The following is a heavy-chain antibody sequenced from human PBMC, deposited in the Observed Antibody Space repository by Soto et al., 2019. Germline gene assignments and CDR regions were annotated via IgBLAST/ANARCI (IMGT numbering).Heavy chain of an antibody. Sequence: GGSLRLSCAASGFTFSHYAMSWVRQAPGKGLEWVSTIAADGGSTYYGDSVKGRFSISRDNSKNTLFLQLNSLRAEDTAVYYCARKYHFGSGSYLYYFDXWGQGGLVTVSS. V-gene: IGHV3-23*01. J-gene: IGHJ4*02. D-gene: IGHD3-10*01. CDR2: IAADGGST. CDR1: GFTFSHYA. CDR3: ARKYHFGSGSYLYYFDX.